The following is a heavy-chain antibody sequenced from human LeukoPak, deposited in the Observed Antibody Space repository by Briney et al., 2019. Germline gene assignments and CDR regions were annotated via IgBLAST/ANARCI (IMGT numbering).Heavy chain of an antibody. D-gene: IGHD3-10*01. Sequence: PGGSLRLSCAASGFTFSSYGMHWVRQAPGKGLEWVAVIWYDGSNKYYADSVKGRFTISRDNSKNTLYLQMNSLRAEDTAVYYCANSYGSGSLHYWGQGTLVTVSS. CDR2: IWYDGSNK. V-gene: IGHV3-33*06. CDR3: ANSYGSGSLHY. CDR1: GFTFSSYG. J-gene: IGHJ4*02.